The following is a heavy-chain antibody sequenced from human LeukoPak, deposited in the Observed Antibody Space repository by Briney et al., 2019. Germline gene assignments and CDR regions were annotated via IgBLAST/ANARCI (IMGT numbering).Heavy chain of an antibody. D-gene: IGHD1-26*01. V-gene: IGHV3-30*18. CDR2: ISYDGSDK. CDR1: RFTFSTYG. Sequence: GRSLRLSCAASRFTFSTYGMHWVRQAPGKGLEWVALISYDGSDKYYADSVKGRFTISRDNSKNTLYLQMNSLRAEDTAVYYCAKVPLVGGTNQDDYWGQGTLVTVSS. CDR3: AKVPLVGGTNQDDY. J-gene: IGHJ4*02.